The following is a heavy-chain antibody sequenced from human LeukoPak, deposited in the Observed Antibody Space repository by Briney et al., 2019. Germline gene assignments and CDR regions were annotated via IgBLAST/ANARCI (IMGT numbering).Heavy chain of an antibody. CDR1: GFTFSNYG. D-gene: IGHD1-26*01. CDR3: ARGSYGQLFDY. V-gene: IGHV3-20*04. J-gene: IGHJ4*02. Sequence: GALRLSCAASGFTFSNYGMSWVRQAPGKGLEWVSGINWNGGSTGYADSVKGRFTISRDNAKNSLYLQMNSLRAEDTAVYYCARGSYGQLFDYWGQGTLVTVSS. CDR2: INWNGGST.